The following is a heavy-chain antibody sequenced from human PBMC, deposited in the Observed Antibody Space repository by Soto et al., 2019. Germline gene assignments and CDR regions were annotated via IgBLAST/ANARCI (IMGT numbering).Heavy chain of an antibody. J-gene: IGHJ3*02. D-gene: IGHD3-22*01. CDR3: ARHGRITMIVVVIGAFDI. Sequence: PSETLSLTCTVSGGSISSSSYYWGWIRQPPGKGLEWIGSIYYSGSTYYNPSLKSRVTISVDTSKNQFSLKLSSVTAADTAVYYCARHGRITMIVVVIGAFDIWGQGTMVTVSS. CDR2: IYYSGST. CDR1: GGSISSSSYY. V-gene: IGHV4-39*01.